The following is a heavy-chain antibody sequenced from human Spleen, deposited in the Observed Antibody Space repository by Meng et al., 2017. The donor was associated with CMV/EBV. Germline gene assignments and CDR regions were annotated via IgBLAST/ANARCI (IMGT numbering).Heavy chain of an antibody. V-gene: IGHV3-23*01. CDR2: ISGSGVST. CDR1: FSFPNYA. CDR3: AKDLSYGSGTYLGYFDY. Sequence: FSFPNYAMNWVRQAPGKGLELVSLISGSGVSTYYADSVKGRFTISRDNSKDTLYLHMNSLRAEDTAVYYCAKDLSYGSGTYLGYFDYWGQGTLVTVSS. D-gene: IGHD3-10*01. J-gene: IGHJ4*02.